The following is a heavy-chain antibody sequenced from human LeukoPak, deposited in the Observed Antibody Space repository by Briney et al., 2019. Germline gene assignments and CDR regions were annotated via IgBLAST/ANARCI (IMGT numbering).Heavy chain of an antibody. J-gene: IGHJ6*03. Sequence: SETLSLTCAVYGGSFSGYYWSWIRQPPGKGLEWMGEINHSGSTNYNPSLKSRVTISVDTSKNQISLKLSSLTAADTAVYYCARGNYYMDVWGKGTTVTVSS. CDR2: INHSGST. V-gene: IGHV4-34*01. CDR3: ARGNYYMDV. CDR1: GGSFSGYY.